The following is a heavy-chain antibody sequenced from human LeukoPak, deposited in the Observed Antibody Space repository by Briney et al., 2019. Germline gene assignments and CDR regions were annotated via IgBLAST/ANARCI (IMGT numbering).Heavy chain of an antibody. D-gene: IGHD3-10*02. CDR1: GGSISSYY. CDR3: ARISRLFRDFDY. CDR2: IYYSGST. V-gene: IGHV4-59*12. J-gene: IGHJ4*02. Sequence: SETLSLTCTVSGGSISSYYWSWIRQPPGKGLEWIGYIYYSGSTNYNPSLKSRVTISVDTSKNQLSLKLSSVTAADAAVYYRARISRLFRDFDYWGQGTLVTVSS.